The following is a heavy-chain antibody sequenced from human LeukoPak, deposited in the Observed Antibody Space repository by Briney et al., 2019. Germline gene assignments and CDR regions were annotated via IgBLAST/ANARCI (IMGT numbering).Heavy chain of an antibody. V-gene: IGHV5-51*01. Sequence: GESLKISCMTSGYDVSSKWIGWVRQMPGKGLEWMGIIYPTDSITKYSPSFQGHVTMSVDTSVNTAYLQWTSLEASDTAIYYCARLAPDYADYWFDPWGQGTLVTVSS. CDR3: ARLAPDYADYWFDP. J-gene: IGHJ5*02. CDR1: GYDVSSKW. D-gene: IGHD4-17*01. CDR2: IYPTDSIT.